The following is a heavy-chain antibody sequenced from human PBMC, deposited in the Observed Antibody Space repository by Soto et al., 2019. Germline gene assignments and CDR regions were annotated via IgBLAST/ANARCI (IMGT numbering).Heavy chain of an antibody. CDR3: ARERAGYYDSSGYYLYFDY. D-gene: IGHD3-22*01. J-gene: IGHJ4*02. CDR1: GGSISSYY. CDR2: IYYSGST. V-gene: IGHV4-59*01. Sequence: PSETLSLTCTVSGGSISSYYWSWIRQPPGKGQEWIGYIYYSGSTNYNPSLKSRVTISVDTSKNQFSLKLSSVTAADTAVYYCARERAGYYDSSGYYLYFDYWGQGTLVTVSS.